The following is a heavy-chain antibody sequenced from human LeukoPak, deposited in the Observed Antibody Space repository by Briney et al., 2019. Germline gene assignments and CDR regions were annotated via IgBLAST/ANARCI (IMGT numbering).Heavy chain of an antibody. Sequence: GGSLRLSCVASGFTFTKCAMSWIRQAPGKGLEWVALITATGDTAYYADPVKGRFTISRDNSRNTVYMQMDSLRAEDTAIYYCAGDRNSDWYSPLDYWGQGSQVTVSP. CDR2: ITATGDTA. D-gene: IGHD6-19*01. V-gene: IGHV3-23*01. J-gene: IGHJ4*02. CDR1: GFTFTKCA. CDR3: AGDRNSDWYSPLDY.